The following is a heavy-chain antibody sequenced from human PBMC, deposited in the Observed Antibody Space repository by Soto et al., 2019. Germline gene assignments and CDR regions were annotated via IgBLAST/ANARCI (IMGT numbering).Heavy chain of an antibody. D-gene: IGHD3-3*01. Sequence: QINLIESGPPLVNPTQTLTLTCTFSGFSLSTSGAAVGWVRQPPGRALEWLALIYWDGDKRYNASLWNRLTRPKDTSMNQVVLTLTNVDPADTATYYCAHRATMTIFGLIIDNGIWFDPWGQGTRVIVSS. J-gene: IGHJ5*02. V-gene: IGHV2-5*02. CDR2: IYWDGDK. CDR3: AHRATMTIFGLIIDNGIWFDP. CDR1: GFSLSTSGAA.